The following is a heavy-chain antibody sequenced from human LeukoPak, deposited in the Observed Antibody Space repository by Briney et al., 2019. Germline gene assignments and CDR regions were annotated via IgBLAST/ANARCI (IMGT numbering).Heavy chain of an antibody. D-gene: IGHD1-14*01. CDR3: AKDRPDHYYNYYGMDV. CDR1: GFTFSSYA. V-gene: IGHV3-23*01. J-gene: IGHJ6*02. Sequence: GGSLRLPCAASGFTFSSYAMSWVRQAPGKGLEWVSAISGSGGSTYYADSVKGRFTISRDNSKNTLYLQMNSLRAEDTAVYYCAKDRPDHYYNYYGMDVWGQGTTVTVSS. CDR2: ISGSGGST.